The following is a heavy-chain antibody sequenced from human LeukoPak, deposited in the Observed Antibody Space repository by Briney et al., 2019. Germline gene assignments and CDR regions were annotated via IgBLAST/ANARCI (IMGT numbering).Heavy chain of an antibody. Sequence: PGGSLRLSCAASGFTFSSYAMHWVRQAPGKGLEYVSAISSNGGSTYYANSVKGRFTISRDNSKNTLYLQMGSLRAEDMAVYYCARDQDYGDYFLLDYWGQGTLVTVSS. D-gene: IGHD4-17*01. V-gene: IGHV3-64*01. J-gene: IGHJ4*02. CDR2: ISSNGGST. CDR3: ARDQDYGDYFLLDY. CDR1: GFTFSSYA.